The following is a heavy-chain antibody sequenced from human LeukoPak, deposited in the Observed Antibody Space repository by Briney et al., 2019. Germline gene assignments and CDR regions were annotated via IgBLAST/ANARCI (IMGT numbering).Heavy chain of an antibody. J-gene: IGHJ4*02. Sequence: ASVKVSCKASGYTFTGYYMHWVRQAPGQGLEWMGWINPNSGGTNYAQKFQGRVTTTRDTSISTACMELSRLRSDDTAVYYCARDSLDTSLDYWGQGTLVTVSS. V-gene: IGHV1-2*02. CDR3: ARDSLDTSLDY. D-gene: IGHD3-9*01. CDR1: GYTFTGYY. CDR2: INPNSGGT.